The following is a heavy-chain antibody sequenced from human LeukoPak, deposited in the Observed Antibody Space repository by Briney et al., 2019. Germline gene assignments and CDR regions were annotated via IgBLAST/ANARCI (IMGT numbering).Heavy chain of an antibody. V-gene: IGHV4-59*08. CDR2: IYVTGT. CDR1: GGSIGTYY. Sequence: SETLSLTCTVSGGSIGTYYWSWIRQSPGKGLEWIGYIYVTGTRYNPYLQSRVTISVDRSMNQFFLKMSSVTAADTAVYYCARHIGGGIEDMDVWGKGTKVIVSS. D-gene: IGHD3-16*02. CDR3: ARHIGGGIEDMDV. J-gene: IGHJ6*03.